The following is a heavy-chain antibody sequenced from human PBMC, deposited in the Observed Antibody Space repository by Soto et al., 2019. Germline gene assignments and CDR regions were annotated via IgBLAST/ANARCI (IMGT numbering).Heavy chain of an antibody. CDR2: INPNSGGT. CDR3: ASTDTAMEDAFDI. CDR1: GYTFTGYY. Sequence: QVQLVQSGAEVKKPGASVKVSCKASGYTFTGYYMHWVRQAPGQGLEWMGWINPNSGGTNYAQKFQVWVNVTRDTSISTADRELSRMRADETAVYYCASTDTAMEDAFDIWGQGTMVTFSS. V-gene: IGHV1-2*04. J-gene: IGHJ3*02. D-gene: IGHD5-18*01.